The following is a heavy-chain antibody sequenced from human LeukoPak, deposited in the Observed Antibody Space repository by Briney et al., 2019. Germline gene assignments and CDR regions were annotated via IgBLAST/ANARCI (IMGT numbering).Heavy chain of an antibody. J-gene: IGHJ4*02. CDR2: IYYSGST. Sequence: PSETLSLTCTVSVGSISSYYWRWIRQPPGKGLEWIGYIYYSGSTNYNPSPKSRVTISVDTSKNQFSLKLTSVTAADTAVYYCARGRYGGNSPFDYWGQGTLVTVSS. D-gene: IGHD4-23*01. CDR3: ARGRYGGNSPFDY. CDR1: VGSISSYY. V-gene: IGHV4-59*01.